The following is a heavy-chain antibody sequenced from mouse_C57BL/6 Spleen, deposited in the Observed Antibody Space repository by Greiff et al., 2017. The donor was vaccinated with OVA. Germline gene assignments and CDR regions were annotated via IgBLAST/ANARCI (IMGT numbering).Heavy chain of an antibody. CDR3: ASAGVDY. V-gene: IGHV1-64*01. CDR1: GYTFTSYW. J-gene: IGHJ2*01. Sequence: VQLQQPGAELVKPGASVKLSCKASGYTFTSYWMHWVKQRPGQGLEWIGMIHPNRGSTNYNAKFKSKATLTVDKSSSPAYMQLSSLTSDGSAVSYWASAGVDYWGQGTTLTVSS. CDR2: IHPNRGST.